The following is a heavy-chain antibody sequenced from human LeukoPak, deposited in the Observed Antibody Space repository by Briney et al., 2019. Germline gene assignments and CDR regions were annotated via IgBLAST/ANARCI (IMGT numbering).Heavy chain of an antibody. CDR1: GYSISSGYY. V-gene: IGHV4-38-2*02. J-gene: IGHJ6*03. D-gene: IGHD3-22*01. CDR2: IYHSGST. Sequence: PSETLSLTCAVSGYSISSGYYWGWIRQPPGKGLEWIGSIYHSGSTYYNPSLKSRVTISVDTSKNQFSLKLSSVTAADTAVYYCARDLGGSGYYYSPDYYYYMDVWGKGTTVTVSS. CDR3: ARDLGGSGYYYSPDYYYYMDV.